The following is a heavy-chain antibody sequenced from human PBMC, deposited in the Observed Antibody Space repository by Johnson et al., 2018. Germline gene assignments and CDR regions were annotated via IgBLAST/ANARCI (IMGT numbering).Heavy chain of an antibody. V-gene: IGHV4-59*01. Sequence: QVQLQESGPGLVKPSETLSLTCTVSGGSISNYYWNWIWQPPGKGPEWIGYIFYSGSTTYNPSLKSRVTISVDTSKKQLSLKLTSVTAADTAVYYRARYVSSSGYVHHWGQGTLVTVSS. J-gene: IGHJ1*01. CDR3: ARYVSSSGYVHH. D-gene: IGHD3-22*01. CDR2: IFYSGST. CDR1: GGSISNYY.